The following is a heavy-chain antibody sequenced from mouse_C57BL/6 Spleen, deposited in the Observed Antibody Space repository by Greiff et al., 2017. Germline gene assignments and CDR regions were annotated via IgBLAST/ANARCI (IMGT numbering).Heavy chain of an antibody. J-gene: IGHJ2*01. V-gene: IGHV1-81*01. CDR3: ARRKEYYDYDPYLDY. D-gene: IGHD2-4*01. Sequence: QVQLQQSGAELARPGASVKLSCKASGYTFTSYGISWVKQRTGQGLEWIGEIYPRSGNTYYNEKIKGKATLTADKSSSTAYMELRSLTSEDSAVYVCARRKEYYDYDPYLDYWGQGTTLTVSS. CDR1: GYTFTSYG. CDR2: IYPRSGNT.